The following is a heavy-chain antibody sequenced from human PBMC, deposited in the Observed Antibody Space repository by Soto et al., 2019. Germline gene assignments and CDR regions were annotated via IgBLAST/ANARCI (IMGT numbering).Heavy chain of an antibody. CDR1: GYTFTGYY. CDR2: INPNSGGT. Sequence: VASVKVSCKASGYTFTGYYMHWVRQAPGQGLEWMGWINPNSGGTNYAQKFQGWVTMTRDTSISTAYMELSRLRSDDTAVYYCAREVGTASPYYFDYWGQGTLVTVSS. J-gene: IGHJ4*02. CDR3: AREVGTASPYYFDY. V-gene: IGHV1-2*04. D-gene: IGHD1-1*01.